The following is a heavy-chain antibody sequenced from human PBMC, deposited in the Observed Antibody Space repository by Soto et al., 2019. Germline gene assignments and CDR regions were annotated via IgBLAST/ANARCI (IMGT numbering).Heavy chain of an antibody. CDR2: IIPIFGTA. V-gene: IGHV1-69*01. CDR3: ARSPYYYGSGSYIY. J-gene: IGHJ4*02. Sequence: QVQLVQSGAEVKKPGSSVKVSCKASGGTFSSYAISWVRQAPGQGLEWLGGIIPIFGTANYAQKFQGRVTITADESTSTAYMALSSLRSEDTAVYYCARSPYYYGSGSYIYWGQGPLVTASS. CDR1: GGTFSSYA. D-gene: IGHD3-10*01.